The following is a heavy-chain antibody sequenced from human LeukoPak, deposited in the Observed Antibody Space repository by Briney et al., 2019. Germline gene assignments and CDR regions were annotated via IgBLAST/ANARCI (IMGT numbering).Heavy chain of an antibody. V-gene: IGHV4-59*01. D-gene: IGHD3-3*01. CDR1: GGSISSYY. CDR2: IYYSGST. J-gene: IGHJ4*02. CDR3: ARGPYDFWSGKLSHFDY. Sequence: SETLSLTCTVSGGSISSYYWSRIRQPPGKGLEWIGYIYYSGSTNYNPSLKSRVTISVDTSKNQFSLKLSSVTAADTAVYYCARGPYDFWSGKLSHFDYWGQGTLVTVSS.